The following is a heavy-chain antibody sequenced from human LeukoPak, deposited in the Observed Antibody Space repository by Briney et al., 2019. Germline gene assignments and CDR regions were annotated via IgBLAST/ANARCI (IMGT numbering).Heavy chain of an antibody. V-gene: IGHV3-23*01. CDR1: GFTFRSYA. J-gene: IGHJ4*02. CDR3: AKPYSSGWWYFDY. CDR2: IGGSGGST. Sequence: PGGSLRLSCAASGFTFRSYAMSWVRQAPGKGLEWVSSIGGSGGSTDYADSVKGRFTISRDNSKNTLFLQMNSLRVEDTAVYYCAKPYSSGWWYFDYWGQGTLVTVSS. D-gene: IGHD6-19*01.